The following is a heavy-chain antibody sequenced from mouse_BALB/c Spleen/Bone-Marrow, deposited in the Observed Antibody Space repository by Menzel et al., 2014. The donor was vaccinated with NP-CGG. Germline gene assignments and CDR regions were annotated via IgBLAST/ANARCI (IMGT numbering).Heavy chain of an antibody. CDR3: ARDGNPYWYFDV. J-gene: IGHJ1*01. D-gene: IGHD2-1*01. CDR1: GYTFTSYV. Sequence: VQLKQSGPELVKPGASVKMSCKASGYTFTSYVMHWVKQKPGQGLEWIGYINPYNDGTKYNEKFKGKATLTSDESSSTAYMELSSLTSEDSAVYYCARDGNPYWYFDVWGAGTTVTVSS. CDR2: INPYNDGT. V-gene: IGHV1-14*01.